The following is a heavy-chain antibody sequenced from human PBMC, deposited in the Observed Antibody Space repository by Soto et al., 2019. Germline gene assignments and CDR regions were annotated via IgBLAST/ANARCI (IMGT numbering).Heavy chain of an antibody. V-gene: IGHV3-30*18. CDR2: ISYDGSNK. Sequence: QVQLVESGGGVVQPGRSLRLSCAASGFTFSSYGMHWVRQAPGKGLEWVAVISYDGSNKYYADSVKGRFTISRDNSKNTLYLQMNSLRAEDTAVYYCAKAGYSSSWQTNGYWGQGTLVTVSS. J-gene: IGHJ4*02. CDR3: AKAGYSSSWQTNGY. CDR1: GFTFSSYG. D-gene: IGHD6-13*01.